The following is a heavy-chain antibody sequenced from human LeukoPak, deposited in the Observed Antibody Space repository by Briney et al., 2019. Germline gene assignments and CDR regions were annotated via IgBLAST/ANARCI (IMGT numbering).Heavy chain of an antibody. CDR2: IYHSGST. D-gene: IGHD3-22*01. V-gene: IGHV4-4*01. J-gene: IGHJ4*02. Sequence: PSGTLSLTCAVSGGSISSSNWWSWVRQPPGKGLEWIGEIYHSGSTNYNPSLKSRVTISVDKSKNQFSLKLSSVTAADTVVYCCAREENYDSCGYYQTYYFDYWGQGTLVTVSS. CDR3: AREENYDSCGYYQTYYFDY. CDR1: GGSISSSNW.